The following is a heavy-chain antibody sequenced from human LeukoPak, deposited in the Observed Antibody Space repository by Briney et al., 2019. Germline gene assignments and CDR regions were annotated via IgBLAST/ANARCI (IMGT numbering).Heavy chain of an antibody. CDR2: IYYSGST. D-gene: IGHD4-17*01. Sequence: SETLSLTCTVSGGSISSSSYYWGWIRQPPGKGLEWIGSIYYSGSTYYNPSLKSRVTISVDTSKNQFSLKLSSVTAADTAVYYCARVKYYGGNSGLYDYWGQGTLVTVSS. CDR1: GGSISSSSYY. V-gene: IGHV4-39*01. CDR3: ARVKYYGGNSGLYDY. J-gene: IGHJ4*02.